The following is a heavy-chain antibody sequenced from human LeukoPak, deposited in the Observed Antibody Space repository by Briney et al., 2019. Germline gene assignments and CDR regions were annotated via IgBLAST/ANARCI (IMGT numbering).Heavy chain of an antibody. J-gene: IGHJ4*02. CDR3: ARYSDYYDSSGYYLDY. Sequence: GASVKVSCKASGGTFSSYAISWVRQAPGQGLEWMGGIMPIFGTANYAQKFQGRVTITTDESTSTAYMELSSLRSEDTAVYYCARYSDYYDSSGYYLDYWGQGTLVTVSS. CDR2: IMPIFGTA. D-gene: IGHD3-22*01. V-gene: IGHV1-69*05. CDR1: GGTFSSYA.